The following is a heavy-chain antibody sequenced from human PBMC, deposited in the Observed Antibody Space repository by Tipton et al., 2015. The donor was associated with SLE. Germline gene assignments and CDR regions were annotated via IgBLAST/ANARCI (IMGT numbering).Heavy chain of an antibody. J-gene: IGHJ4*02. Sequence: TLSLTCSVSGDSISSGSYYWTWIRQPAGKGLEWIGRIYTSGSTDYNPSLQSRVTISVDRSKSQFSLTLTSVTAADSAVYYCARESGWEWLVLNYWGQGTLVTVSS. CDR1: GDSISSGSYY. D-gene: IGHD6-19*01. CDR3: ARESGWEWLVLNY. CDR2: IYTSGST. V-gene: IGHV4-61*02.